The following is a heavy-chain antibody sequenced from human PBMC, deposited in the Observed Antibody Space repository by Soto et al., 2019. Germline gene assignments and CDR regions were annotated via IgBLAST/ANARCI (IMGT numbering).Heavy chain of an antibody. Sequence: ASVKISCKASGYTFTGYYVLWVRQAPGQGPECMGWINPYTGGTNYAQKFQGRVTMTRDTSIGTAYMELSKLISDDTAVYYCATQFHHCGGDCYRGPYFGMDVWGEGTKVTVSS. CDR3: ATQFHHCGGDCYRGPYFGMDV. CDR2: INPYTGGT. V-gene: IGHV1-2*02. CDR1: GYTFTGYY. J-gene: IGHJ6*02. D-gene: IGHD2-21*02.